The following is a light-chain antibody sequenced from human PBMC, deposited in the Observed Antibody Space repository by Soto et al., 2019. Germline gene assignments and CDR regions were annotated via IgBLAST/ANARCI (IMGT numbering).Light chain of an antibody. CDR3: AAWDDSLNGFYV. J-gene: IGLJ1*01. Sequence: QSALTQPRSVSGSPGQSVTVSCIGTSSDVGDYNSVSWYQQHPGKAPKLMIYDVSKRPSGVPDRFSGSKSGTSASLAISGLQSEDEADYYCAAWDDSLNGFYVFGTGTKLTVL. CDR1: SSDVGDYNS. V-gene: IGLV2-11*01. CDR2: DVS.